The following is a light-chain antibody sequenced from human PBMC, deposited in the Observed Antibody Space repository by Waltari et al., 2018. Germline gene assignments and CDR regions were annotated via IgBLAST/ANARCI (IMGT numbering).Light chain of an antibody. CDR3: QQYNNWPLT. Sequence: EIVMTQSPATLSVSPGERATLSCRASQRISTNLAWYQQKPGQAARPLIYGDSTRATGIPARFSGSGSGTDFTLSISSLQSEDFAVYYCQQYNNWPLTFGGGTKVEIK. V-gene: IGKV3-15*01. J-gene: IGKJ4*01. CDR2: GDS. CDR1: QRISTN.